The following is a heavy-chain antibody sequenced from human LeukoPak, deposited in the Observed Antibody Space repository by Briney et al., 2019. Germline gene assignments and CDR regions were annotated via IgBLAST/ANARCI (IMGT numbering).Heavy chain of an antibody. Sequence: SETLSLTCAVSGGSFSGYYWSWIRQSPGKGLEWMGDIHHDGRTNYKSSFKSRVTIFLDSSKTEFSLRMSPVTPAAPALYFCARDEVPRDYGDTVNAYDLWGQGTMVTV. CDR2: IHHDGRT. D-gene: IGHD4-17*01. J-gene: IGHJ3*01. CDR1: GGSFSGYY. CDR3: ARDEVPRDYGDTVNAYDL. V-gene: IGHV4-34*01.